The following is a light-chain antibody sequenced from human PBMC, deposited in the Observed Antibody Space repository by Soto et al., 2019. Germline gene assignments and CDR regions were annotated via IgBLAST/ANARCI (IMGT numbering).Light chain of an antibody. CDR1: QSVNSN. V-gene: IGKV3-15*01. Sequence: EIVMTQSPATLSVSPGERATLSCRASQSVNSNLAWYQQKPGQAPRLLIYGASTRVAGIPARFSGSGSGTEFSLTISSLQSEDFAVYYCQQRGNWPPGFTFGPGTKVDIK. CDR3: QQRGNWPPGFT. J-gene: IGKJ3*01. CDR2: GAS.